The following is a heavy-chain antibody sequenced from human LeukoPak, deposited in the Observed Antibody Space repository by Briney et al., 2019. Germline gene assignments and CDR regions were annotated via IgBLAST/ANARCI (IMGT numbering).Heavy chain of an antibody. J-gene: IGHJ4*02. CDR3: AREDAGGTYSFDY. Sequence: GGSLRLSCAVSGFTVSGNFMSWVRQAPGKGPEWVSVIYTSGITYYADSVRGRFTITRDNSKNTLYLQMDSLTAGDTALYYCAREDAGGTYSFDYWGQGTLVTVSS. CDR2: IYTSGIT. D-gene: IGHD1-26*01. CDR1: GFTVSGNF. V-gene: IGHV3-66*01.